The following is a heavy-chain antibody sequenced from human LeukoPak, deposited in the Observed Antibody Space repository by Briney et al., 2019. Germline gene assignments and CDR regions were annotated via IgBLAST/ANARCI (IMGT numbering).Heavy chain of an antibody. D-gene: IGHD3-9*01. V-gene: IGHV4-4*07. CDR3: ARESDYDIIPGRGSYTGPVVP. CDR1: GGSISSYY. Sequence: SETLSLTCTVSGGSISSYYWSWIRQPAGKGLEWIGLIYTSGSTNYNPSLKSRVTMSVDTSKNQFSLKLSSVTAADTAVYYCARESDYDIIPGRGSYTGPVVPWGQGTLVTVSS. J-gene: IGHJ5*02. CDR2: IYTSGST.